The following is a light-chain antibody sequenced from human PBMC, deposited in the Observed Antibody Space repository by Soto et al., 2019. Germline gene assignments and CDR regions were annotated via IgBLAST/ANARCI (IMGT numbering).Light chain of an antibody. CDR2: DVS. J-gene: IGLJ1*01. V-gene: IGLV2-14*01. CDR3: SSYTTSNTRQIV. CDR1: SSDVGGYNY. Sequence: QSALTQPASVSGSPGQSITISCTGTSSDVGGYNYVSWYQQHPGKAPKFMIYDVSNRPSGVSNRFSGSKSGNTASLTISGLQAEDEDDYYCSSYTTSNTRQIVFGTGNEVPVL.